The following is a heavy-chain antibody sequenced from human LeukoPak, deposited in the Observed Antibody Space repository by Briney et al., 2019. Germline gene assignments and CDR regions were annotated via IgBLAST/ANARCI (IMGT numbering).Heavy chain of an antibody. CDR2: ISYDGSNK. V-gene: IGHV3-30-3*01. CDR1: GFTFSSYA. CDR3: ARDIMVYAIPYFDY. D-gene: IGHD2-8*01. Sequence: GGSLRLSCAASGFTFSSYAMHWVRQAPGKGLEWVAVISYDGSNKYYADSVKGRFTISRDNSKNTLYLQMNSLRAEDTAVYYCARDIMVYAIPYFDYWGQGTLVTVSS. J-gene: IGHJ4*02.